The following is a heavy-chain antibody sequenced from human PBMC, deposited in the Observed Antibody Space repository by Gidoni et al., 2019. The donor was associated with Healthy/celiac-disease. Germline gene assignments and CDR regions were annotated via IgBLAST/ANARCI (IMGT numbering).Heavy chain of an antibody. Sequence: QVQLVAPGGGVVQPGRSLRLSCAASGFTFSSYGMHGVRQATGKGLEWVAVISDDGSNKYYADSVKGRFTISRDNSKNKLYLQMNSLRAEDTAVYYCAKNNETGSFDIWGQGTMVTVSS. CDR1: GFTFSSYG. J-gene: IGHJ3*02. V-gene: IGHV3-30*18. D-gene: IGHD1-1*01. CDR2: ISDDGSNK. CDR3: AKNNETGSFDI.